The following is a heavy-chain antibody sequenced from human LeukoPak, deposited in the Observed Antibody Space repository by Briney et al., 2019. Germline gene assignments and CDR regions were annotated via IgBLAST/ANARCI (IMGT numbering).Heavy chain of an antibody. CDR1: GYTFTSYA. Sequence: ASVKVSCKASGYTFTSYAMNWVRQAPGQGLEWMGWINTNTGNPTYAQGFTGRFVFSLDTSVSTAYLQISSLKAEDTAVYYCAGDQQLWLLFDAFDIWGQGTMVTVSS. V-gene: IGHV7-4-1*02. D-gene: IGHD5-18*01. CDR2: INTNTGNP. CDR3: AGDQQLWLLFDAFDI. J-gene: IGHJ3*02.